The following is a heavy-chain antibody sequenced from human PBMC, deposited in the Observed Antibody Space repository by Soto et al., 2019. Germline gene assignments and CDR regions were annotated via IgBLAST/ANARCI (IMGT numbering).Heavy chain of an antibody. V-gene: IGHV3-49*03. Sequence: GGSLRLSCTASGFTFGDYAMSWFRQAPGKGLEWVGFIRSKAYGGTTEYAASVKGRFTISRDDSKSIAYLQMNSLKTEDTAVYYCTRLGDQANYYGSGSIYYYYYMDVWGKGTTVTVSS. J-gene: IGHJ6*03. CDR3: TRLGDQANYYGSGSIYYYYYMDV. CDR1: GFTFGDYA. D-gene: IGHD3-10*01. CDR2: IRSKAYGGTT.